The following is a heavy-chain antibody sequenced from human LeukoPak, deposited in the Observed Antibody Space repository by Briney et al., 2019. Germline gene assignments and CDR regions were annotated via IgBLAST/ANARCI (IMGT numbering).Heavy chain of an antibody. V-gene: IGHV3-23*01. CDR1: GFTFSSYA. Sequence: PGGSLRLSCAASGFTFSSYAMNWVRQAPGKGLEWVSGISGSGGSTDYADSVKGRFTISRDNSKNTLYLQMNSLRAEDTAVYYCATDSSTWYFDYWGQGTQVTVSS. CDR2: ISGSGGST. J-gene: IGHJ4*02. CDR3: ATDSSTWYFDY. D-gene: IGHD6-13*01.